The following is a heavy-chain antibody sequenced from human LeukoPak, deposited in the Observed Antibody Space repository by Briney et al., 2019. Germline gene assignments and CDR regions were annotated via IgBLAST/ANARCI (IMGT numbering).Heavy chain of an antibody. J-gene: IGHJ6*02. D-gene: IGHD4-17*01. CDR3: ARDDYGDYYCYYGIDV. V-gene: IGHV6-1*01. Sequence: QTLSDTCAISGDSVSSNRAAWSWIKQSPSTGLEWLGRTCYRSKWYNDYVLCVKGRITINPDTSKNQFSLQLNSVTPEDTAVYYCARDDYGDYYCYYGIDVWGQGTTVTVSS. CDR2: TCYRSKWYN. CDR1: GDSVSSNRAA.